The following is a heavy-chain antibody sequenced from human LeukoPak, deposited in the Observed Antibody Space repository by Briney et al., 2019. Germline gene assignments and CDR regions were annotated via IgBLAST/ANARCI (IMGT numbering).Heavy chain of an antibody. CDR2: ISSSSSTI. D-gene: IGHD4-11*01. V-gene: IGHV3-48*01. CDR1: GFTFSSYS. J-gene: IGHJ6*03. Sequence: GSLRLSCAAYGFTFSSYSMNWVRQAPGKGLEWVSYISSSSSTIYYADSVKGRFTISRDNAKNSLYLQMNSLRAEDTAVYYCARGWATVTDYYYYYMDVWGKGTTVTVSS. CDR3: ARGWATVTDYYYYYMDV.